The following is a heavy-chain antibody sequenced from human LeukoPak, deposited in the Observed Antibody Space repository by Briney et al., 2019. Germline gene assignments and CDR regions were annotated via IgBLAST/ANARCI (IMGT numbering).Heavy chain of an antibody. D-gene: IGHD6-13*01. J-gene: IGHJ5*02. CDR3: ARDPHSSSWDLNWFDP. CDR2: ISSSSSTI. CDR1: GFTFSSYS. V-gene: IGHV3-48*01. Sequence: PGGSLRLSCAASGFTFSSYSMNWVRQAPGKGLEWVSYISSSSSTIYYADSVKGRFTISRDNAKNSLYLQMNSLRAEDTAVYYCARDPHSSSWDLNWFDPWGQGTLVTVSS.